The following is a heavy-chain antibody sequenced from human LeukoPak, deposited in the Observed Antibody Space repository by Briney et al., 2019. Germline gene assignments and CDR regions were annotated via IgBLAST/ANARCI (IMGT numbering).Heavy chain of an antibody. Sequence: GGSLRLSCAASGFTFSTSVMHWVRQAPGKGLEWLSFIRFDGSEKYYADSVKARFSISRDNSMNTLYLQMNSLRPEDTAVYYCAKQGLVPATAGDWGQGTLVTVSS. CDR2: IRFDGSEK. D-gene: IGHD2-2*01. CDR3: AKQGLVPATAGD. V-gene: IGHV3-30*02. CDR1: GFTFSTSV. J-gene: IGHJ4*02.